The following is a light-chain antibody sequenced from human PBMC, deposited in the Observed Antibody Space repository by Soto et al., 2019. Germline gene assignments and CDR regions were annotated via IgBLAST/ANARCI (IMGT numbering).Light chain of an antibody. CDR2: DAS. V-gene: IGKV1-5*01. J-gene: IGKJ1*01. Sequence: DIQMTQSPSTLSASIGDRVTITCRASQSITPWLAWYQQKPGKAPNLLIYDASSLESGVPARFSGSGSGTEFTLTIISLQSADVAVYYCQQYKSYSWTFGQGTKVEIK. CDR1: QSITPW. CDR3: QQYKSYSWT.